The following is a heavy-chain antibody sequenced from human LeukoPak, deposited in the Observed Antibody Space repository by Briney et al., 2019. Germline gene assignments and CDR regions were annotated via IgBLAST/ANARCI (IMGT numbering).Heavy chain of an antibody. J-gene: IGHJ3*02. CDR1: GGTFSSYA. V-gene: IGHV1-69*13. CDR3: ARDRRPHDAFDI. CDR2: IIPIFGTA. Sequence: SVKVSCKASGGTFSSYAISWVRQAPGQGLEWMGGIIPIFGTANYAQKFQGRVTITADESTSTAYMELSSLRSEDTAVYYCARDRRPHDAFDIWGQGTMVTVSS. D-gene: IGHD6-6*01.